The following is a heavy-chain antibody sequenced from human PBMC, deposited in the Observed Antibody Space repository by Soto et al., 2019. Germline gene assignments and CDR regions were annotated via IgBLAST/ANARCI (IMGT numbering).Heavy chain of an antibody. CDR3: ARVTYVLTGYSYYFDY. Sequence: PGESLKISCKGSGYSFTSYWIGWVHQMPGKGLEWMGIIYPGDSDTRYSPSFQGQVTISADKSISTAYLQWSSLKASDTAMYYCARVTYVLTGYSYYFDYWGQGTLVTVSS. J-gene: IGHJ4*02. D-gene: IGHD3-9*01. V-gene: IGHV5-51*07. CDR1: GYSFTSYW. CDR2: IYPGDSDT.